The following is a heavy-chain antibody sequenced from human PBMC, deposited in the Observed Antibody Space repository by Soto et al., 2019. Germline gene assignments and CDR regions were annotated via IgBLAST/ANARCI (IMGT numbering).Heavy chain of an antibody. CDR1: GDSVSTNSAT. CDR2: TYYRSNREI. V-gene: IGHV6-1*01. D-gene: IGHD2-15*01. Sequence: SQTLSLTCAISGDSVSTNSATWDWIRQSQSRGLEWLGGTYYRSNREIDYAVPVRGGITINPDTSNHQLSLQLNSVTPDDTAVYYCARLVGNSWLYSSGQGILVTFSS. J-gene: IGHJ5*01. CDR3: ARLVGNSWLYS.